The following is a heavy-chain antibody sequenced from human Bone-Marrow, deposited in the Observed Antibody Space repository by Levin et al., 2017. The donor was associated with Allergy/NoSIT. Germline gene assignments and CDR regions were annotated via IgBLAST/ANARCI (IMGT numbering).Heavy chain of an antibody. D-gene: IGHD3-10*01. J-gene: IGHJ4*02. CDR2: ISSDGSNK. CDR3: AKDYYGSGSYLPHFDC. V-gene: IGHV3-30*18. CDR1: GFTFSSYG. Sequence: GGSLRLSCAASGFTFSSYGMHWVRQAPGKGLEWVSVISSDGSNKDYADSVKGRFTISRDNSKNTLYLQMNSLRAEDTAVYYCAKDYYGSGSYLPHFDCWGQGTLVTVSS.